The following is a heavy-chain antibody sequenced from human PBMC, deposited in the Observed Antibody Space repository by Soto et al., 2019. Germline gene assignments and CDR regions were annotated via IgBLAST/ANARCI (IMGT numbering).Heavy chain of an antibody. CDR3: AIEQPAAKFYYGMDV. Sequence: QVQLVQSGSEVKKPGSSVKVSCKASGGTFSSYAISWVRQAPGQGLEWMGGFIPIFGTANYAHKFQGRVTITSDESTSTAYMELRSLRSEDRGVYYCAIEQPAAKFYYGMDVWGQGTTFTVS. V-gene: IGHV1-69*01. J-gene: IGHJ6*02. CDR2: FIPIFGTA. CDR1: GGTFSSYA. D-gene: IGHD2-2*01.